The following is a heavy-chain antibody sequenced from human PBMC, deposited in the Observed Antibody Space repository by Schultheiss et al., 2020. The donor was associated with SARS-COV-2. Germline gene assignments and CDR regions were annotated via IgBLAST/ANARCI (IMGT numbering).Heavy chain of an antibody. Sequence: SVKVSCKASGYTFTDYYMHWVRQAPGQGLEWMGGIIPIFGTANYAQKFQGRVTITADESTSTAYMELSSLRSEDTAVYYCAVGLWFGEFAPFDYWGQGTLVTVSS. CDR1: GYTFTDYY. D-gene: IGHD3-10*01. J-gene: IGHJ4*02. CDR3: AVGLWFGEFAPFDY. CDR2: IIPIFGTA. V-gene: IGHV1-69*13.